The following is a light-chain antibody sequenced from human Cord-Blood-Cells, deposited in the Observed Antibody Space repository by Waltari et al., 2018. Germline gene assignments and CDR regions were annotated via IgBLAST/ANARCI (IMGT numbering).Light chain of an antibody. V-gene: IGLV2-11*01. CDR2: DVS. CDR1: SSDVGGYNY. CDR3: CSYAGSSLYV. Sequence: QSALTQPRSVSGSPGQSVTISCTGTSSDVGGYNYVSWYQQHPGKAPKLMIYDVSKRPSWVPDRFSGSKSGNTASLTISGLQAEDEADYYCCSYAGSSLYVFGTGTKVTVL. J-gene: IGLJ1*01.